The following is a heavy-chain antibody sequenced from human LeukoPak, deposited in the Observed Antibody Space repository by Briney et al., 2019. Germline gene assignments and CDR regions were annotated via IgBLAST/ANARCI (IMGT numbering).Heavy chain of an antibody. CDR1: GFTFSSYW. Sequence: QPGGSLRLSCAASGFTFSSYWMNWVRQAPGKGLEWVSYISSSSSTIYYADSVKGRFTISRDNANNSLYLQMNSLRAEDTAVYYCARDYVVATIPYGMDVWGQGTTVTVSS. CDR2: ISSSSSTI. D-gene: IGHD5-12*01. J-gene: IGHJ6*02. CDR3: ARDYVVATIPYGMDV. V-gene: IGHV3-48*04.